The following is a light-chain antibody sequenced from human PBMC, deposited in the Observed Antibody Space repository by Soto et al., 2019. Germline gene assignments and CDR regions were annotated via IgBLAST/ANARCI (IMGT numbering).Light chain of an antibody. Sequence: QSALTQPASLSGSPGQSITISCTGTSSDVGGYNYVSWYQQHPGKAPKLMIYEVSNRPSGVSSRFSGSKSANTASLTISGLQAEDEADYYWSSYTSSITLGVFGTGTKLTVL. V-gene: IGLV2-14*01. CDR2: EVS. CDR3: SSYTSSITLGV. J-gene: IGLJ1*01. CDR1: SSDVGGYNY.